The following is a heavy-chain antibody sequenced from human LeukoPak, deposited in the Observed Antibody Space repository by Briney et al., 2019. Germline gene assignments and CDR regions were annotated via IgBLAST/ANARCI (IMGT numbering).Heavy chain of an antibody. CDR3: ANTTRGGFDYYYYMDV. V-gene: IGHV3-30*02. CDR2: IRYDGSNK. CDR1: GFTFSAYG. D-gene: IGHD3-10*01. Sequence: PGGSLRLSCSASGFTFSAYGMHWVRQAPGKGLEWVAFIRYDGSNKYYADSVKGRFTISRDNSKNTLYLQMNSLRAEDTAVYYCANTTRGGFDYYYYMDVWGKGTTVTVSS. J-gene: IGHJ6*03.